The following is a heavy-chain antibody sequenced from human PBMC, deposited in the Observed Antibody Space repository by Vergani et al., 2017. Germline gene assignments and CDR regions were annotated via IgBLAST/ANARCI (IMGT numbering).Heavy chain of an antibody. J-gene: IGHJ5*02. CDR2: INHSGST. CDR1: GGSFSGYY. D-gene: IGHD6-19*01. CDR3: AREGLGAVAGKFDP. Sequence: QVQLQQWGAGLLKPSETLSLTCAVYGGSFSGYYWSWIRQPPGKGLEWIGEINHSGSTNYNPSLKSRVTISVDTSKNQFSLKLSSVTAADTAVYYCAREGLGAVAGKFDPWGQGTLVTVSS. V-gene: IGHV4-34*01.